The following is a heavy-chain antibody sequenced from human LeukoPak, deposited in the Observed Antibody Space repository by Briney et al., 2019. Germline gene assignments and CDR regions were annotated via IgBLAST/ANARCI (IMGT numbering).Heavy chain of an antibody. J-gene: IGHJ5*02. V-gene: IGHV4-61*02. CDR3: AKGAGPPWFDP. Sequence: SQTLSLTCTVSNGSISSDTYFWSWIRQPAGKGLEWIGRISSSGISTYSPSLKSRVTISIDTSSNQFSMNLNSVTAADTAVYYCAKGAGPPWFDPWGQGTLVTVSS. D-gene: IGHD6-19*01. CDR1: NGSISSDTYF. CDR2: ISSSGIS.